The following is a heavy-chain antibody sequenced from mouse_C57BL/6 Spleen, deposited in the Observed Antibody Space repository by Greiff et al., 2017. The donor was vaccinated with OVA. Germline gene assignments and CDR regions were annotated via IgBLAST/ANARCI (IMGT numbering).Heavy chain of an antibody. CDR2: INPNNGGT. J-gene: IGHJ4*01. Sequence: VQLQQPGAELVKPGASVKMSCKASGYTFTDYNMHWVKQSHGKSLEWIGYINPNNGGTSYNQKFKGKATLTVNKSSSTAYMGLRSLTSEDSAVYYCAREAYYAMDYWGQGTSVTVSS. CDR1: GYTFTDYN. CDR3: AREAYYAMDY. V-gene: IGHV1-22*01.